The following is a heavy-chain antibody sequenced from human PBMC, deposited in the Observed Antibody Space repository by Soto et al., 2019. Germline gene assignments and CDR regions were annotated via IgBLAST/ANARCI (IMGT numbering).Heavy chain of an antibody. CDR2: IIPIFGTA. CDR3: ARARGYSYEVGYGMDV. CDR1: GGTFCSYA. V-gene: IGHV1-69*13. D-gene: IGHD5-18*01. J-gene: IGHJ6*02. Sequence: SVKVSCKASGGTFCSYAISWVRQAPGQGLEWMGGIIPIFGTANYAQKFQGRVTITADESTSTAYMELSSLRSEDTAVYYCARARGYSYEVGYGMDVWGQGTTVTVSS.